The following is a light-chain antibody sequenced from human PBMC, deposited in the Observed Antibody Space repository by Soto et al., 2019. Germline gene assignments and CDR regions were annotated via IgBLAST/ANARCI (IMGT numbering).Light chain of an antibody. Sequence: ASQMTQSPSSLSASVVDSVTITCRASQGISNDLGWYQQKPGQAPKLLIYAASILPSGVPLRFSGSGSGTDFTLTISSLQPEDFATYYCLHDYNYPLTFGGGTKVDI. J-gene: IGKJ4*01. CDR3: LHDYNYPLT. CDR2: AAS. CDR1: QGISND. V-gene: IGKV1-6*01.